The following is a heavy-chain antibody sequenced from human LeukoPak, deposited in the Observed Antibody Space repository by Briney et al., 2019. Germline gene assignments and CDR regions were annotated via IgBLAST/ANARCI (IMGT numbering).Heavy chain of an antibody. D-gene: IGHD1-26*01. V-gene: IGHV3-48*02. CDR1: GFTFSAYS. Sequence: GGSLRLSCATSGFTFSAYSMIWVRQTPGKGLECLSYITSSSDSIHYADSVRGRFAVSRDNAKNSLYLQMNSLRDEDTAVYYCARDPGYSRPSSYGYFDHWGQGTLATVSS. CDR2: ITSSSDSI. J-gene: IGHJ4*02. CDR3: ARDPGYSRPSSYGYFDH.